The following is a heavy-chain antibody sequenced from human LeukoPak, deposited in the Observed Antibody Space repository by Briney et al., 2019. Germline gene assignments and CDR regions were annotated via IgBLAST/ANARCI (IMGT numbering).Heavy chain of an antibody. J-gene: IGHJ4*02. CDR1: GGTFSSYA. Sequence: SVKVSCKASGGTFSSYAISWVRQAPGQGLEWMGGIIPIFGTANYAQKFQGRVTITADKSMSTAYMELSSLRSEDTAVYYCARVVRYYYDSSGYPQMGPFDYWGQGTLVTVSS. D-gene: IGHD3-22*01. CDR3: ARVVRYYYDSSGYPQMGPFDY. V-gene: IGHV1-69*06. CDR2: IIPIFGTA.